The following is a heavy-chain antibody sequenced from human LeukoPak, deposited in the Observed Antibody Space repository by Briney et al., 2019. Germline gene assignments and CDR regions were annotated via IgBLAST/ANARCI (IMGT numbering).Heavy chain of an antibody. J-gene: IGHJ4*02. CDR1: GYSFTGYY. D-gene: IGHD4/OR15-4a*01. CDR3: ARDRIYGDDGVCDY. Sequence: AASVKVSCNASGYSFTGYYMHWVRQAPGQGLEWMGWINPNSGGTNYVQNFQGRVTMTRDTSINTAYMELSRLTSDDTAVYYCARDRIYGDDGVCDYWGQGTLVTVSS. CDR2: INPNSGGT. V-gene: IGHV1-2*02.